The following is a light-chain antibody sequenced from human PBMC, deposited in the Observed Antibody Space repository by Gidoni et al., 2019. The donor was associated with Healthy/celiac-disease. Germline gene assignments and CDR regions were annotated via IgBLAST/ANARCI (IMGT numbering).Light chain of an antibody. CDR3: QQYYSYPWT. J-gene: IGKJ1*01. V-gene: IGKV1-8*01. CDR2: AAS. CDR1: QGISSY. Sequence: AIRMTQSPSSLSAYTGDRVTITCRARQGISSYLAWYQQKPGKAPKLLIYAASTLQSGVPSRFSGSGSGTDFTLTISCLQSEDFATYYCQQYYSYPWTFGQXTKVEIK.